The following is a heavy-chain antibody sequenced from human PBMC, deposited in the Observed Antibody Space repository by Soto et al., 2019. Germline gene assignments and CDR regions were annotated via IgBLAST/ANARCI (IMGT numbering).Heavy chain of an antibody. CDR1: GYTFTNYD. V-gene: IGHV1-8*01. D-gene: IGHD2-21*01. J-gene: IGHJ6*02. Sequence: ASVKVSCKASGYTFTNYDIIWVGRDTGPGLEWMGWMNPNSGNTGYAQKFEGRVTMTRNITLSKAYMELISLRSEDTAAYYCAREGVGCGTAGDYYGMDDWGQGTTVTVSS. CDR2: MNPNSGNT. CDR3: AREGVGCGTAGDYYGMDD.